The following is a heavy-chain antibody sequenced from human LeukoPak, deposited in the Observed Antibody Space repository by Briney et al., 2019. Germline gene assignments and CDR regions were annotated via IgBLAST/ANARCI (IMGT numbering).Heavy chain of an antibody. CDR1: GYSFTSYW. Sequence: GESLKISCKGSGYSFTSYWIGWVRQMPGKGLEWMGIIYPGDSDTRYSPSFQAQVTISADKSISTAHLQWSSLKASDTAMYYCASLQTYYYDSSGSFDYWGQGTLVTVSS. CDR3: ASLQTYYYDSSGSFDY. V-gene: IGHV5-51*01. CDR2: IYPGDSDT. J-gene: IGHJ4*02. D-gene: IGHD3-22*01.